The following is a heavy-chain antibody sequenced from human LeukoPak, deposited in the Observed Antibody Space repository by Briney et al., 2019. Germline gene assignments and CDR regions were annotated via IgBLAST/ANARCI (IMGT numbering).Heavy chain of an antibody. V-gene: IGHV3-23*01. CDR3: ANEVLPKAY. Sequence: GSLRLSCAASGFTFSSHAMCWVRQAPGKGLEWVSSIDISGGSTYYADSVQGRFTISRDNSKNTLYLEMNSLRAEDTALYYSANEVLPKAYGGQGTLVTVSS. J-gene: IGHJ4*02. CDR1: GFTFSSHA. D-gene: IGHD1-1*01. CDR2: IDISGGST.